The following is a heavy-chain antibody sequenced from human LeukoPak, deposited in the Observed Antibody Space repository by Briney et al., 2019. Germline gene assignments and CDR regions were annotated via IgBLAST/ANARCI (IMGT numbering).Heavy chain of an antibody. V-gene: IGHV1-69*05. D-gene: IGHD6-6*01. Sequence: ASVKVSCKASGGTFSSYAISWVRQAPGQGLEWRGGIIPSFGTANYAQKFQGRVTITTDESTSTAYMELSSLRSEDTAVYYCARVREAARFNYYYYMDVWGKGTTVTVSS. CDR2: IIPSFGTA. J-gene: IGHJ6*03. CDR1: GGTFSSYA. CDR3: ARVREAARFNYYYYMDV.